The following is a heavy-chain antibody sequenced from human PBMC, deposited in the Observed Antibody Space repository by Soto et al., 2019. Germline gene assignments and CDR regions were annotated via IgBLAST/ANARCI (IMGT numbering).Heavy chain of an antibody. D-gene: IGHD2-15*01. CDR3: ARNYCSGGSCYDYYYMDV. J-gene: IGHJ6*03. CDR2: INPNSGGT. V-gene: IGHV1-2*04. Sequence: ASVKVSCKASGYTFTGYYMHWVRQAPGQGHEWIGWINPNSGGTNYAQKFQGWVTMTRDTSISTAYMELSRLRSDDAAVFYCARNYCSGGSCYDYYYMDVWGKGTTVTVSS. CDR1: GYTFTGYY.